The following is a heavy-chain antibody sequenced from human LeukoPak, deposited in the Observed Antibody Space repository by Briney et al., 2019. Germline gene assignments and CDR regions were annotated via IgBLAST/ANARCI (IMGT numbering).Heavy chain of an antibody. Sequence: GGSLRLSCTASGFSFSGHWMHWARRLPGKGLVWVSRISPTGSTTSYADSVKGRFTVSRDNAKITLYLQVNNLRAEDTAVYYCARGPNSNWSGLDFWGQGTLLTVSS. J-gene: IGHJ4*02. CDR3: ARGPNSNWSGLDF. CDR2: ISPTGSTT. V-gene: IGHV3-74*01. CDR1: GFSFSGHW. D-gene: IGHD6-6*01.